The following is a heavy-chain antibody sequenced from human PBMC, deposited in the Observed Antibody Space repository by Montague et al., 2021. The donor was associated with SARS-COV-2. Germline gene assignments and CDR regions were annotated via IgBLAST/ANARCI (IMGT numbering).Heavy chain of an antibody. CDR2: IYTSGTT. Sequence: TLSLTCTVSGGSISSPGYYWSWIRQPVGKGLEWIGRIYTSGTTNYNPSLKSRVTISVDTSKNQFSLKLTSVTAADTAVYYCARFTAVTSSLDFWGQGTLVPVSS. CDR1: GGSISSPGYY. V-gene: IGHV4-61*02. D-gene: IGHD4-17*01. CDR3: ARFTAVTSSLDF. J-gene: IGHJ4*02.